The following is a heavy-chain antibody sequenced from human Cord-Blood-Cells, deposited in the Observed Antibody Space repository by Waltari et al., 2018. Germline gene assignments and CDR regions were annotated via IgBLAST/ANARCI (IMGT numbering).Heavy chain of an antibody. J-gene: IGHJ4*02. D-gene: IGHD6-13*01. Sequence: EVQLLESGGGLVQPGGSLRLSCAASGFTFSSYAMSWGRQAPGMGLEWVSAISGSGGSTDYASAVQGRFTISRDNSKTTLYLQMNSLRAEDTAVYYCANNRYSSSWYIDGGDYFDYWGQGTLVTVSS. V-gene: IGHV3-23*01. CDR2: ISGSGGST. CDR3: ANNRYSSSWYIDGGDYFDY. CDR1: GFTFSSYA.